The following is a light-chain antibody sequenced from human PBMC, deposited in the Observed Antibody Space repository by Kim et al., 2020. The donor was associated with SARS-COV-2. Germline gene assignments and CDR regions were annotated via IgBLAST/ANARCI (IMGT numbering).Light chain of an antibody. CDR2: SNV. CDR3: ASWDDSLSGWV. J-gene: IGLJ3*02. CDR1: SSDIGSNT. Sequence: GQRVTISGAGSSSDIGSNTVTWYQQFPGTTPKLLIYSNVQRPSGVPDRFSGSKSGTSASLAISGLQSEDEADYYCASWDDSLSGWVFGGGTKLTVL. V-gene: IGLV1-44*01.